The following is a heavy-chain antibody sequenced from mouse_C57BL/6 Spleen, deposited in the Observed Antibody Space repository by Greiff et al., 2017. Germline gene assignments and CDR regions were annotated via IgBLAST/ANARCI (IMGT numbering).Heavy chain of an antibody. CDR3: GREGITTDYWYFDV. Sequence: EVQRVESVAELVRPGASVKLSCTASGFNIKNTYMHWVKQRPEQGLEWIGRIDPANGNPKYAPKFQGKATITADTSSNTAYLQLSSLTSEDTAIYYCGREGITTDYWYFDVWGTGTTVTVSS. J-gene: IGHJ1*03. D-gene: IGHD1-1*01. V-gene: IGHV14-3*01. CDR2: IDPANGNP. CDR1: GFNIKNTY.